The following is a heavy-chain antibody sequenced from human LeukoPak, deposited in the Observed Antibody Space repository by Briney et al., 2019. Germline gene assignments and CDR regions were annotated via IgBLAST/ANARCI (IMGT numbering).Heavy chain of an antibody. CDR2: IYYSGST. V-gene: IGHV4-61*01. CDR1: GDSFGSVTDY. J-gene: IGHJ3*02. D-gene: IGHD6-19*01. Sequence: PSETLSLTCTVSGDSFGSVTDYWAWIRQPPGKGLEWIGYIYYSGSTNYNPSLKSRVTISVDTSKNQFSLKLSSVTAADTAVYYCARVGQASPAYSSGWYHWHDAFDIWGQGTMVTVSS. CDR3: ARVGQASPAYSSGWYHWHDAFDI.